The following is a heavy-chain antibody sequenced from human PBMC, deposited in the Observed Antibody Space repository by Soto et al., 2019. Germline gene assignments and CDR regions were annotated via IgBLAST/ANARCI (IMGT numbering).Heavy chain of an antibody. CDR2: INPNSGGT. D-gene: IGHD2-15*01. CDR1: GYTFTGYY. Sequence: GASVKVSCKASGYTFTGYYMHWVRQAPGQGLEWMGWINPNSGGTNYAQKFQGRVTMTRDTSISTAYMELSRLRSDDTAVYYCARVPLGYCSGGSCYPQFDYWGQGTLVTVSS. J-gene: IGHJ4*02. CDR3: ARVPLGYCSGGSCYPQFDY. V-gene: IGHV1-2*02.